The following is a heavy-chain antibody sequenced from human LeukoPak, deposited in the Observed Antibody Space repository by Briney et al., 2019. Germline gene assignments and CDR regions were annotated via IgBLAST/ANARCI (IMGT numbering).Heavy chain of an antibody. J-gene: IGHJ4*02. CDR3: ATNTAMVTLAFKRSLNFDY. CDR1: GFTFSSYA. V-gene: IGHV3-23*01. CDR2: ISGSGGST. Sequence: GGSLRLSCAASGFTFSSYAMSWVRQAPGKGLERVSAISGSGGSTYYADSVKGRFTISRDNSKNTLYLQMNSLRAEDTAVYYCATNTAMVTLAFKRSLNFDYWGQGTLVTVSS. D-gene: IGHD5-18*01.